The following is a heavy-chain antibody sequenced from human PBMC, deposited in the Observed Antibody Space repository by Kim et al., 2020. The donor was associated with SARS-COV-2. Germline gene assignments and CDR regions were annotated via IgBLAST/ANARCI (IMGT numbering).Heavy chain of an antibody. D-gene: IGHD6-13*01. CDR3: ARLGGSSSEPYFQH. Sequence: NPSLKSRVTISVDTSKNQFSLKLSSVTAADTAVYYCARLGGSSSEPYFQHWGQGTLVTVSS. J-gene: IGHJ1*01. V-gene: IGHV4-39*01.